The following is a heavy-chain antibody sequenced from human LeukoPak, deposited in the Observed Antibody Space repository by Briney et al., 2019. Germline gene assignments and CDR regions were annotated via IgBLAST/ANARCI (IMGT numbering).Heavy chain of an antibody. CDR2: VSAYNGNT. J-gene: IGHJ3*01. D-gene: IGHD2-15*01. V-gene: IGHV1-18*01. CDR1: GYTFTSTG. CDR3: ARDAPRWRNAFDF. Sequence: ASVKVSCKASGYTFTSTGICWVRQAPGQSLEWMGWVSAYNGNTNYAQKFRGRVTMTRDTSTNTAYMELRSLRSDDTAVYFCARDAPRWRNAFDFWGQGTMVTVSS.